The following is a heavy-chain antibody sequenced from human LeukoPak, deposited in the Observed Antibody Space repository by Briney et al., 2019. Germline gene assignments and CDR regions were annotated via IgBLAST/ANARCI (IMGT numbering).Heavy chain of an antibody. J-gene: IGHJ3*02. CDR1: GGSFSGYY. V-gene: IGHV4-34*01. Sequence: SETLSLTCAVYGGSFSGYYWSWIRQPPGKGLEWIGEINHSGSTNYNPSLKSRVTISVDTSKNQFSLKLSSVTAADTAVYYCARHSAVTTFIGDAFDIWGQGTMVTVSS. CDR3: ARHSAVTTFIGDAFDI. CDR2: INHSGST. D-gene: IGHD4-17*01.